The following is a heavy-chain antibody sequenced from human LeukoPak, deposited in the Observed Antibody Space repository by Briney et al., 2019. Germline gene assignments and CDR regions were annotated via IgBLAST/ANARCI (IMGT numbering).Heavy chain of an antibody. Sequence: GGSPRLSCAASGFTFSGSAMHWVRQASGKGLEWVGRIRSKANSYATAYAASVKGRFTISRDDSKNTAYLQMNSLKTEDTAVYYCTPSLYDILTGSDYWGQGTLVTVSS. V-gene: IGHV3-73*01. J-gene: IGHJ4*02. CDR3: TPSLYDILTGSDY. D-gene: IGHD3-9*01. CDR2: IRSKANSYAT. CDR1: GFTFSGSA.